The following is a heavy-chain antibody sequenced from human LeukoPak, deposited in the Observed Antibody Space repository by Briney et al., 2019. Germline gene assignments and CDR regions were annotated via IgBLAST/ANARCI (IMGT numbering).Heavy chain of an antibody. CDR2: ISSDGGST. CDR3: VKDRYVDY. D-gene: IGHD3-16*01. V-gene: IGHV3-64D*09. CDR1: GFTFSSYA. J-gene: IGHJ4*01. Sequence: GGSLRLSCSVSGFTFSSYAMHWVRQAPGKGLRYVSSISSDGGSTYYADSVKGRFSISRDNSKNTLYLQVSSLRVEDTAVYYCVKDRYVDYWGQEPWSPSPQ.